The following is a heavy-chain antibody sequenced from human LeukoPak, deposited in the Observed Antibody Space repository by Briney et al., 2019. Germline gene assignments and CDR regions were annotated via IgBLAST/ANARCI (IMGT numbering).Heavy chain of an antibody. V-gene: IGHV1-8*01. CDR3: ARDRGRNTIFGVVITYNWFDP. D-gene: IGHD3-3*01. CDR2: MNPNSGNT. Sequence: GASVKVSCKASGYTFTSYDINWVRQATGQGLEWMGWMNPNSGNTGYAQKFQGRVTMTRNTSISTAYMELSSPRSEDTAVYYCARDRGRNTIFGVVITYNWFDPWGQGTLVTVSS. CDR1: GYTFTSYD. J-gene: IGHJ5*02.